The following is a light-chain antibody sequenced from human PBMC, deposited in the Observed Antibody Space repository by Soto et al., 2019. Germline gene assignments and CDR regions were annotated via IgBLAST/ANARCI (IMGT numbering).Light chain of an antibody. Sequence: EIVLTQSPATLCLSPGQRATLSCRASQSVSSYLAWYQQKPGQAPRLLIYGASNRATGIPDRFSGSGSGTDFTLTISRLEPEELAVYYCQQYGNSPITFGQGTRLEI. CDR1: QSVSSY. CDR2: GAS. CDR3: QQYGNSPIT. J-gene: IGKJ5*01. V-gene: IGKV3-20*01.